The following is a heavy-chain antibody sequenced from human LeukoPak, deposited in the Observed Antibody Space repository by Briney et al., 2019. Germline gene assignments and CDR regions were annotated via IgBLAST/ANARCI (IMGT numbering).Heavy chain of an antibody. D-gene: IGHD3-22*01. V-gene: IGHV3-30*02. CDR1: GFTFSSYG. Sequence: PGGSLGLSCAASGFTFSSYGMHWVRQAPGKGLEWVAFIRYDGSNKYYADSVKGRFTISRDNSKNTLYLQMNSLRAEDTAVYYCAKFTTYYYDSSGPNWGQGTLVTVSS. CDR2: IRYDGSNK. CDR3: AKFTTYYYDSSGPN. J-gene: IGHJ4*02.